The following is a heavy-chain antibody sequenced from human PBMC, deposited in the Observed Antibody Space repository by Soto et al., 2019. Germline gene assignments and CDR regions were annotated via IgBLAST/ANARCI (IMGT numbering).Heavy chain of an antibody. CDR1: GGSISSYY. J-gene: IGHJ3*02. V-gene: IGHV4-59*08. CDR3: ARRDIVVVPAAVRGYYDFWSGSAPSEAFDI. D-gene: IGHD2-2*01. CDR2: IYYSGST. Sequence: SETLSLTCTVSGGSISSYYWSWIRQPPGKGLEWIGYIYYSGSTNYNPSLKSRVTISVDTSKNQFSLKLSSVTAADTAVYYCARRDIVVVPAAVRGYYDFWSGSAPSEAFDIWGQGTMVTVSS.